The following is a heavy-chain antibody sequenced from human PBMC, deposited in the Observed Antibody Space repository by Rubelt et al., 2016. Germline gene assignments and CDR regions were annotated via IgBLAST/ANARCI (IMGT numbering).Heavy chain of an antibody. CDR1: GYTFTGYY. CDR3: ASPQDIVATNGYYYYYGMDV. Sequence: CKASGYTFTGYYMHWVRQAPGQGLEWMGRINPNSGGTNYAQKFQGRVTMTRDTSISTAYMELSRLRSDDTAVYYCASPQDIVATNGYYYYYGMDVWGQGTTVTVSS. V-gene: IGHV1-2*06. J-gene: IGHJ6*02. CDR2: INPNSGGT. D-gene: IGHD5-12*01.